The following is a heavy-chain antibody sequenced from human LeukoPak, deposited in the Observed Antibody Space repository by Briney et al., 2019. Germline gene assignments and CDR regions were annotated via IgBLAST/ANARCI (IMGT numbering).Heavy chain of an antibody. D-gene: IGHD4-17*01. J-gene: IGHJ4*02. Sequence: ASVKVSCKASGYTYTGYYMRWVRQAPGQGLEWMGRISPNSGGTNYAQKFQGSVTMTRDTSISTAYIELSRLRSDDTAVYYCARGIYGDYVNYWGQGTLVTVSS. CDR2: ISPNSGGT. CDR3: ARGIYGDYVNY. CDR1: GYTYTGYY. V-gene: IGHV1-2*06.